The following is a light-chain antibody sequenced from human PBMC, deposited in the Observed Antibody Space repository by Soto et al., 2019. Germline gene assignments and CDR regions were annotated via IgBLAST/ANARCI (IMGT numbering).Light chain of an antibody. J-gene: IGLJ2*01. Sequence: QAVVTQPPSVSGAPGQRVTISCTGSSSNIGAGYDVHWYQQLPGTAPKLLIYANSHRPSGVPDRFSGSKSGTSASLAITGLQAEDEADYYCHSYDSSLSGDVVFGGGTQLTVL. CDR3: HSYDSSLSGDVV. CDR1: SSNIGAGYD. V-gene: IGLV1-40*01. CDR2: ANS.